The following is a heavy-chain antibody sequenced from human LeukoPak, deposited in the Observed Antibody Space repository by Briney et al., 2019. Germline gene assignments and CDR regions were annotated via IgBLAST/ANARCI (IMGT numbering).Heavy chain of an antibody. J-gene: IGHJ6*02. CDR1: GGSFSGYY. V-gene: IGHV4-34*01. CDR3: ARATATVSYGMDV. CDR2: INHSGST. Sequence: PSETLSLTCTVYGGSFSGYYWSWIRQPPGKGLEWIGEINHSGSTNYNPSLKSRVTISVDTPKNQFSLKLSSVTAADTAVYYCARATATVSYGMDVWGQGTTVTVSS. D-gene: IGHD5-18*01.